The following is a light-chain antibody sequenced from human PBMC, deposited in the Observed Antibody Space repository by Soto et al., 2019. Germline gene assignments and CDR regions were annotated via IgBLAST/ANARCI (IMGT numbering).Light chain of an antibody. Sequence: EIVLTQSPPTLSLSPGERATLSCRASQSVSSYFAWYQQKPGQAPRLLIYDASTRAAGIPARFSGSGSGTDFTLTISRLEPEDFAVYYCQQRSDWPLTFGGGTKVEIK. CDR2: DAS. V-gene: IGKV3-11*01. CDR1: QSVSSY. J-gene: IGKJ4*01. CDR3: QQRSDWPLT.